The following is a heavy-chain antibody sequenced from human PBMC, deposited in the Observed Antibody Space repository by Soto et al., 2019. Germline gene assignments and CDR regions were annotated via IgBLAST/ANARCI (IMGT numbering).Heavy chain of an antibody. J-gene: IGHJ5*02. D-gene: IGHD5-18*01. Sequence: KPXVSLLLSCAASGFTFSDYYMSWIRQAPGKGLEWVSYISSSGSTIYYADSVKGRFTISRDNAKNSLCLQMNSLRAEDTAVYYCAREGIQLWSREGWFDPWGQGTLVTVSS. CDR1: GFTFSDYY. CDR3: AREGIQLWSREGWFDP. CDR2: ISSSGSTI. V-gene: IGHV3-11*01.